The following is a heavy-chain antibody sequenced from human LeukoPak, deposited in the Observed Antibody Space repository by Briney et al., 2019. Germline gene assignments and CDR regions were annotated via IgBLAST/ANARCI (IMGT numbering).Heavy chain of an antibody. CDR2: INAGNGNT. CDR3: ARVGTWIQLWLLDY. D-gene: IGHD5-18*01. Sequence: GASVKVSCKASGYTFTSYAMHWVRQAPGQRLKWMGWINAGNGNTKYSQKFQGRVTITRDTSASTAYMELSSLRSEDTAVYYCARVGTWIQLWLLDYWGQGTLVTVSS. CDR1: GYTFTSYA. J-gene: IGHJ4*02. V-gene: IGHV1-3*01.